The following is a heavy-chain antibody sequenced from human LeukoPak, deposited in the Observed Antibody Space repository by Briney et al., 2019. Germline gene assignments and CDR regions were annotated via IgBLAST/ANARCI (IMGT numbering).Heavy chain of an antibody. CDR3: AKDEAPDYYDSSGSFDY. CDR2: ISGGGGST. D-gene: IGHD3-22*01. CDR1: GFTFSSYA. Sequence: GGSLRLSCAASGFTFSSYAMSWVRQAPGKGLEWVSAISGGGGSTYYADSVKGRFTISRDNSKNTLYLQMSSLRAEDTAVYYCAKDEAPDYYDSSGSFDYWGQGTLVTVSS. J-gene: IGHJ4*02. V-gene: IGHV3-23*01.